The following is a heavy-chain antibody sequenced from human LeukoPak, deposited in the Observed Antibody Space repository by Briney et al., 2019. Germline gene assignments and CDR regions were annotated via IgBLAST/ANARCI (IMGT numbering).Heavy chain of an antibody. J-gene: IGHJ4*02. CDR3: ARESSDYGDYSGFLDY. CDR1: GGSINSYY. Sequence: SETLSLTCSVSGGSINSYYWSWIRQPPGKGLEWIGYIYYSGSTNYNPSLKSRVTISVDTSKNQFSLKLSSVTAADTAVYYCARESSDYGDYSGFLDYWGQGTLVTVSS. CDR2: IYYSGST. V-gene: IGHV4-59*01. D-gene: IGHD4-17*01.